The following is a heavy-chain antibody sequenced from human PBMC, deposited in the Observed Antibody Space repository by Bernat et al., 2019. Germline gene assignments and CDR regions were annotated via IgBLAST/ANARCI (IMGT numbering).Heavy chain of an antibody. CDR2: ISFDTYHK. CDR1: GFTFSRRS. CDR3: AASTGSMTLIAPGEY. D-gene: IGHD2/OR15-2a*01. V-gene: IGHV3-30*03. Sequence: QVQLVESGGGVVQPGGSLRLSCAASGFTFSRRSMHWVRQAPGKGLEWMAVISFDTYHKYYADSVEGRFTVSRDNSKNTLYVQMDSLRLEDTAVYYCAASTGSMTLIAPGEYWGQGILVTVSS. J-gene: IGHJ4*02.